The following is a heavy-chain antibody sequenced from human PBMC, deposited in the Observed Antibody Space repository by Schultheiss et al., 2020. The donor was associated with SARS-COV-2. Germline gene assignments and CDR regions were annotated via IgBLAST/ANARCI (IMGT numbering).Heavy chain of an antibody. D-gene: IGHD2-8*01. Sequence: SETLSLTCTVSGGSISSYYWSWIRQPPGKGLEWIGYIYYSGSTNYNPSLKSRVTISVDTSKNQFSLKLSSVTAADTAVYYCARDGCTNGVCCPFDYWGQGTLVTVSS. CDR2: IYYSGST. CDR1: GGSISSYY. J-gene: IGHJ4*02. V-gene: IGHV4-59*12. CDR3: ARDGCTNGVCCPFDY.